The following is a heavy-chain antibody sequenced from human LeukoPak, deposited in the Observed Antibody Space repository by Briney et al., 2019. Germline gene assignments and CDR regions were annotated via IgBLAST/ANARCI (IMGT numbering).Heavy chain of an antibody. Sequence: ASVKVSCKASGYTFTGYYMHWVRQAPGQGLEWMGWINPNSGGTNYAQKFQGRVTMTTDTSTSTAYMELRSLRSDDTAVYYCARDLVVVTAIHAFDIWGQGTMVTVSS. CDR1: GYTFTGYY. V-gene: IGHV1-2*02. CDR2: INPNSGGT. CDR3: ARDLVVVTAIHAFDI. D-gene: IGHD2-21*02. J-gene: IGHJ3*02.